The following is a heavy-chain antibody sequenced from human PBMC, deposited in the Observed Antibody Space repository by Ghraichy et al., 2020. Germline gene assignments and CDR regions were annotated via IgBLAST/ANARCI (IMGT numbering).Heavy chain of an antibody. J-gene: IGHJ2*01. V-gene: IGHV4-59*01. CDR2: IYYSGST. Sequence: SQTLSHTCTVSGGSISSYYCMWIRQPPGKGLEWIGYIYYSGSTNYNPSLKSRVTISVDTSKNQFSLRLSSVTAADTAVYYCARGGGARYFDLWGRGTLVTVSS. D-gene: IGHD3-10*01. CDR3: ARGGGARYFDL. CDR1: GGSISSYY.